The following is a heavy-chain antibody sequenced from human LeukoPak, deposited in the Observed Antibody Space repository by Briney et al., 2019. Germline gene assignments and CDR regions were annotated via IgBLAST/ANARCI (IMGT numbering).Heavy chain of an antibody. V-gene: IGHV4-59*01. Sequence: SETLSLTCTVSRGSISSYYWSWIRQPPGKGLEWIGYIYYSGSTNYNPSLKSRVTISVDTSKNQFSLKLSSVTAADTAVYYCAAYSGYELDWFDPWGQGTLVTVSS. CDR3: AAYSGYELDWFDP. D-gene: IGHD5-12*01. CDR2: IYYSGST. J-gene: IGHJ5*02. CDR1: RGSISSYY.